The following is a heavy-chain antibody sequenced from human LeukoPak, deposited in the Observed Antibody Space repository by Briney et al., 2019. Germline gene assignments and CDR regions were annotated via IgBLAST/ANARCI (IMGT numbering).Heavy chain of an antibody. CDR2: IYQSGAT. J-gene: IGHJ4*02. CDR3: ARVFSSALDY. D-gene: IGHD3-22*01. Sequence: SETLSLTCIVSGGSISNYYWSWFRQPPGKGLEWIGYIYQSGATSYNPSLKSRVTISIDMSKNQISLKLSSVTAADTAVYYCARVFSSALDYWGQGTLVTVSS. CDR1: GGSISNYY. V-gene: IGHV4-59*08.